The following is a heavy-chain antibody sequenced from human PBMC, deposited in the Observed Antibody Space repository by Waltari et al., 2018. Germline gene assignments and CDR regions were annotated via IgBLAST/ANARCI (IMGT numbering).Heavy chain of an antibody. D-gene: IGHD3-22*01. CDR3: AKDISLYYDSSGSGFDY. V-gene: IGHV1-69*10. CDR2: IIPILGIA. J-gene: IGHJ4*02. Sequence: QVQLVQSGAEVKKPGSSVKVSCKASGSTFSSYAISWVRQAPGQGLEWMGGIIPILGIANYAQKFQGRVTITADKSTSTAYMELSSLRSEDTAVYYCAKDISLYYDSSGSGFDYWGQGTLVTVSS. CDR1: GSTFSSYA.